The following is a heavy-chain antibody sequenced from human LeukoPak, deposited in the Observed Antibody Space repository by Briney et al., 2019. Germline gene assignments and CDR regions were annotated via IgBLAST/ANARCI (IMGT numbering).Heavy chain of an antibody. Sequence: GGSLRLSCAASGFTFSSYWMSWLRQAPGKGLEWVASIKQDGSEKYYVDPVKGRFTISRDNAKNSLYLQMNSLRAEDTALYYCARAPGEGWFDPWGQGTLVTVSS. D-gene: IGHD4-17*01. CDR3: ARAPGEGWFDP. V-gene: IGHV3-7*01. CDR1: GFTFSSYW. J-gene: IGHJ5*02. CDR2: IKQDGSEK.